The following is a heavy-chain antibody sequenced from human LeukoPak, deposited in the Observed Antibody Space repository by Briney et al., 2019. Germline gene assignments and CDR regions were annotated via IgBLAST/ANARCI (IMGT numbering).Heavy chain of an antibody. CDR3: AKDPDGSGKGEYYFDY. D-gene: IGHD3-10*01. CDR1: GFTFDDYA. V-gene: IGHV3-9*01. Sequence: GGSLRLSCAASGFTFDDYAMHWVRQAPGKGLEWASGISGNSGSIGYADSVKGRFTISRDNAKNSLYLQMNSLRAEDTALYYCAKDPDGSGKGEYYFDYWGQGTLVTVSS. J-gene: IGHJ4*02. CDR2: ISGNSGSI.